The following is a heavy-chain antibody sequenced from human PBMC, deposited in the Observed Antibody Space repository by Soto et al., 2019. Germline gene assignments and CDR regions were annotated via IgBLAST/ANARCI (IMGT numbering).Heavy chain of an antibody. Sequence: SETLSLTCTVSGDSISSSTYYWGWIRQPPGKGLEWIGSMFYSGNTYYNPSLKSRVTISVDTSKNQFSLKLSSVTAADTAVYYCARDYGVKYNWFDPWGQGTLVTVSS. CDR3: ARDYGVKYNWFDP. CDR1: GDSISSSTYY. J-gene: IGHJ5*02. D-gene: IGHD3-10*01. V-gene: IGHV4-39*07. CDR2: MFYSGNT.